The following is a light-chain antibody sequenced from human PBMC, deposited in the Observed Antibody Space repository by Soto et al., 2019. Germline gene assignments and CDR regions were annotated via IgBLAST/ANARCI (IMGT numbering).Light chain of an antibody. CDR3: QQRSNWPIT. V-gene: IGKV3-11*01. CDR1: QSVSRY. Sequence: ETVVKQSPGTLSLCPGGRATLSCRASQSVSRYLAWYQQKPGQAPRLLIYDASNRATGIPARFSGSGSGTDFTLTISRLEPEDFAVYYCQQRSNWPITFGQGTRLEIK. J-gene: IGKJ5*01. CDR2: DAS.